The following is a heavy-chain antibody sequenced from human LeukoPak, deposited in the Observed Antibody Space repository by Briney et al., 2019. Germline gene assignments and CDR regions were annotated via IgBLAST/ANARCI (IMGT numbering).Heavy chain of an antibody. CDR3: ARVNNWFDP. Sequence: SETLSLTCAVYGGSFSAYYWGWIRQPPGKGLEWIGEIDHSGFPNYNPSLKSRFTISVDTSKNQFSLKLSSVTAANTAVYYCARVNNWFDPWGQGTLVTVSS. CDR2: IDHSGFP. V-gene: IGHV4-34*01. J-gene: IGHJ5*02. CDR1: GGSFSAYY.